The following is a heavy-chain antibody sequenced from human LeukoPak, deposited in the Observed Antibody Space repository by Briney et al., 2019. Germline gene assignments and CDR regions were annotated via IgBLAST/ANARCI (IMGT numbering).Heavy chain of an antibody. CDR3: ARDSDSSGYCDY. CDR2: ISSSSSYI. CDR1: GFTFSSYS. V-gene: IGHV3-21*01. Sequence: PGGSLRLSCAASGFTFSSYSMNRVRQAPGKGLEWVSSISSSSSYIYYADSVKGRFTISRDNAKNSLYLQMNSLRAEDTAVYYCARDSDSSGYCDYWGQGTLVTVSS. D-gene: IGHD3-22*01. J-gene: IGHJ4*02.